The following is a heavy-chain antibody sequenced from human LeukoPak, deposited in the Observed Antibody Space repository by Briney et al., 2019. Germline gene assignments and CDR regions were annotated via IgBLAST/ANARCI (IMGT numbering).Heavy chain of an antibody. V-gene: IGHV4-39*07. Sequence: SETLSLTCTVSGGSISSSSYYWGWIRQPPGKGLEWIGSIYYSGSTYYNPSLKSRVTISVDTSKNQFSLKLSSLTAADTAVYYCARDTSFYYYYYMDVWGKGTTVTVSS. CDR1: GGSISSSSYY. CDR3: ARDTSFYYYYYMDV. D-gene: IGHD3-16*01. J-gene: IGHJ6*03. CDR2: IYYSGST.